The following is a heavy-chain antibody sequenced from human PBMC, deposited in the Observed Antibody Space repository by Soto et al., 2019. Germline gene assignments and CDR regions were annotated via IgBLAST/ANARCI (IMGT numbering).Heavy chain of an antibody. J-gene: IGHJ6*03. Sequence: QVQLVQSGAEAKKPGSSVKVSCKASGYTFTSYDMNWVRQATGQGLEWMGWMNANSGNTVYAQKFEGRVTMTRHTSIPTAHIEMSSLRSKDTAVEYCARGKSLNSLHRLRLSHHSCYIDVGGKGTTVTVSS. CDR1: GYTFTSYD. CDR3: ARGKSLNSLHRLRLSHHSCYIDV. D-gene: IGHD2-2*01. CDR2: MNANSGNT. V-gene: IGHV1-8*01.